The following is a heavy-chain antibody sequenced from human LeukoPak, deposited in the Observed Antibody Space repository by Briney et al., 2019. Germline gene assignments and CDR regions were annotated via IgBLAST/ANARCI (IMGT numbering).Heavy chain of an antibody. J-gene: IGHJ4*02. CDR1: GGTFSSYA. D-gene: IGHD2-15*01. Sequence: GSSVKVSCKASGGTFSSYAISWVRQAPGQGLEWMGGIIPIFGTANYAQKFQGRVTITADESTSTAYMELSGLRSEDTAVYYCARDGPAYCSGGSCYSGYWGQGTLVTVSS. V-gene: IGHV1-69*01. CDR3: ARDGPAYCSGGSCYSGY. CDR2: IIPIFGTA.